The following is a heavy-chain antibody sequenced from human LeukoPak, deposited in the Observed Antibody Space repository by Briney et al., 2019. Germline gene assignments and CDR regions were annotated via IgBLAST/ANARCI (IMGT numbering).Heavy chain of an antibody. CDR1: GFTFRTSW. J-gene: IGHJ4*02. Sequence: GGSLRLSCAASGFTFRTSWMTWVHQAPGKGLEWVAHINQDGSEKYYVDSVQGRFTISRYNAKDSLYLQINSLRVDDTAVYYCARGHYGRDYWGQGTLVTVSS. V-gene: IGHV3-7*01. CDR2: INQDGSEK. D-gene: IGHD3-10*01. CDR3: ARGHYGRDY.